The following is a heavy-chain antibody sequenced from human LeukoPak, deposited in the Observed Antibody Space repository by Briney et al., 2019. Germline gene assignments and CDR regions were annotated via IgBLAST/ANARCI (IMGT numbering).Heavy chain of an antibody. CDR3: ARDLSPVVRASPMGY. CDR2: ITYDGYYK. J-gene: IGHJ4*02. D-gene: IGHD3-10*01. Sequence: GTSPRLSCAASGFTFTNYGMHWVRQAPGKGLEWVALITYDGYYKHYSDSVKGRFTISSDTSKNTLYLQMNSLRAEDTAVYYCARDLSPVVRASPMGYWGQGTPVTVSS. V-gene: IGHV3-30*03. CDR1: GFTFTNYG.